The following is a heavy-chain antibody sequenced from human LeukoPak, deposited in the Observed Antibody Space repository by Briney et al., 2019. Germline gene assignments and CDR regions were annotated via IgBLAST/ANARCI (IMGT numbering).Heavy chain of an antibody. J-gene: IGHJ4*02. D-gene: IGHD2-15*01. CDR2: ISAYTGNT. Sequence: ASVKVSCKASGYTFTSYGISWVRQAPGQGLEWMGWISAYTGNTNYAQTLQGRVTMTTDTSTSTAYMELRSLRSDDTAVYYCARCYCSGGSCWIDYWGQGTLVTVSS. V-gene: IGHV1-18*01. CDR3: ARCYCSGGSCWIDY. CDR1: GYTFTSYG.